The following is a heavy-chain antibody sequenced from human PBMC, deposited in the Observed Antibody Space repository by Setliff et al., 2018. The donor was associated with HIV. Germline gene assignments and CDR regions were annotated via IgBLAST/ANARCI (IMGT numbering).Heavy chain of an antibody. Sequence: SETLSLTCTVSGGSISRYHWAWIRQPAGKGLEWIGRIYSSGSTNYNPSLKSRVSMSVDTSKNQFSLKVNSVTAADTAVYYCARDFDYGSDPGFFDPWGQGTLVTVSS. D-gene: IGHD3-10*01. CDR2: IYSSGST. CDR3: ARDFDYGSDPGFFDP. CDR1: GGSISRYH. J-gene: IGHJ5*02. V-gene: IGHV4-4*07.